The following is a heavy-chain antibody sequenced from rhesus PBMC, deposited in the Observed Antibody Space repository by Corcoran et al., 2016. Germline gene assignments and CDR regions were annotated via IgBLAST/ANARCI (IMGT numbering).Heavy chain of an antibody. Sequence: QVQLQESGPGLVKPSETLSLTCAVSGGSISSNYWSWIRQPPGKGLEWSGYIYGSAGTPYYNPSLKSRVTISTATSKNRFSLKLSSVTAADTAVYFCARDQRVQCFVGAFDFWGQGLRVTVSS. CDR2: IYGSAGTP. J-gene: IGHJ3*01. CDR3: ARDQRVQCFVGAFDF. V-gene: IGHV4-160*01. D-gene: IGHD5-24*01. CDR1: GGSISSNY.